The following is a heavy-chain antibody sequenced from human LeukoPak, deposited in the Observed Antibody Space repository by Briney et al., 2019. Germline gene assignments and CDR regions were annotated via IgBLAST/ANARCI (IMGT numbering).Heavy chain of an antibody. D-gene: IGHD3-10*01. CDR2: IYYSGST. CDR3: ARAVTMIRGVYGQNWFDP. J-gene: IGHJ5*02. CDR1: GGSISSYY. V-gene: IGHV4-59*01. Sequence: SETLSLTCTVSGGSISSYYWSWIRQPPGKGLEWIGYIYYSGSTNYNPSLKSRVTISVDTSKNQFSLKLSSVTAADTAVYYCARAVTMIRGVYGQNWFDPWGQGALVTVSS.